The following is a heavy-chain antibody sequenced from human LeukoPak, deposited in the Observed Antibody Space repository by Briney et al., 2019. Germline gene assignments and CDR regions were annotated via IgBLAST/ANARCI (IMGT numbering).Heavy chain of an antibody. CDR1: GGSFSGYY. CDR2: INHTGTN. Sequence: SETLSLTCAVYGGSFSGYYWSWIRQPPGKGLEWIGEINHTGTNNYNPSLKSRVTISIDTSKNQSSLKLSSVTATDTAVYYCARGAGLLYLGFDAFDIWGQGTMVTVSS. J-gene: IGHJ3*02. V-gene: IGHV4-34*01. D-gene: IGHD3-10*02. CDR3: ARGAGLLYLGFDAFDI.